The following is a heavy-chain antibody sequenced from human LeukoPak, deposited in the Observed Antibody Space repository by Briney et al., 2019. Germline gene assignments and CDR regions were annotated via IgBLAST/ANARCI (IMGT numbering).Heavy chain of an antibody. J-gene: IGHJ1*01. CDR1: GGSFSGYY. D-gene: IGHD2-2*02. CDR3: ARGADIVVVPAAIEYFQH. V-gene: IGHV4-34*01. CDR2: INHSGSS. Sequence: SETLSLTCAVYGGSFSGYYWSWIRQPPGKGLEWIGEINHSGSSNSNPSLKSRVTISVDTSKNQFSLKLSSVTAADTAVYYCARGADIVVVPAAIEYFQHWGQGTLVTVSS.